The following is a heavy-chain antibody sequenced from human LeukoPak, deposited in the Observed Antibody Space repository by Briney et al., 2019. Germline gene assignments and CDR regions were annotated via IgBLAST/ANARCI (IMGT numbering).Heavy chain of an antibody. J-gene: IGHJ4*02. D-gene: IGHD6-19*01. CDR2: ISYDGSNK. CDR3: ARDYVAVAGVIDY. V-gene: IGHV3-30*03. Sequence: GGSLRLSCAASGFTFSSYGMHWVRQAPGKGLEWVAVISYDGSNKYYADSVKGRFTISRDNSKNTLYLQMNSLRAEDTAVYYCARDYVAVAGVIDYWGQGTLVTVSS. CDR1: GFTFSSYG.